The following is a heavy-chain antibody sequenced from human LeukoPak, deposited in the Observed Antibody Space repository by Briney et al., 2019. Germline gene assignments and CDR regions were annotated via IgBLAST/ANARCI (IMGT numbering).Heavy chain of an antibody. V-gene: IGHV3-30*18. D-gene: IGHD2-21*02. CDR1: GFTFSSYG. Sequence: GGSLRLSCAASGFTFSSYGMHWVRQAPGKGLEWVAVISYDGSNKYYADSVKGRFTISRDNSKNTLYLQMNSLRAEDTAVYYCAKDVKVVVTEAFDIWGQGTMVTVSS. J-gene: IGHJ3*02. CDR3: AKDVKVVVTEAFDI. CDR2: ISYDGSNK.